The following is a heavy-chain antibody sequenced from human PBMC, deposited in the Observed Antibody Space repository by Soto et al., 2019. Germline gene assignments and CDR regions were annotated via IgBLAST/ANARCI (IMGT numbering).Heavy chain of an antibody. J-gene: IGHJ4*02. Sequence: GGSLRLSCAASGFTFSSYSMNWVRQAPGKGLEWVSYISSSSSTIYYADSVKGRFTISRDNAKNSLYLQMNSLRAEDTAVYYCARIGVYGSGSYYNGGYWGQGTLVTVSS. CDR3: ARIGVYGSGSYYNGGY. V-gene: IGHV3-48*01. CDR2: ISSSSSTI. CDR1: GFTFSSYS. D-gene: IGHD3-10*01.